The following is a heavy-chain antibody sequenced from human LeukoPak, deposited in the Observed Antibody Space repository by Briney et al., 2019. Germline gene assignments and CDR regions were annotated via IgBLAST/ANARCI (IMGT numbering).Heavy chain of an antibody. Sequence: QSGGSLRLSCAASGFTFSSYSMNWVRQAPGKGLEWVSYISSSSSTIYYADSVKGRFTISRDNAKNSLYLQMNSLRAEDTAVYYCAISDVWGSYRFDYWGQGTLVTVSS. V-gene: IGHV3-48*04. D-gene: IGHD3-16*02. CDR2: ISSSSSTI. CDR3: AISDVWGSYRFDY. J-gene: IGHJ4*02. CDR1: GFTFSSYS.